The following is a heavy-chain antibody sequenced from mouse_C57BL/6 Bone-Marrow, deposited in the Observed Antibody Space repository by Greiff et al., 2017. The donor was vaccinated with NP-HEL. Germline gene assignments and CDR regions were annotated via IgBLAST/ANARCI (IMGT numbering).Heavy chain of an antibody. CDR3: ARQGEGGFAY. Sequence: EVKLVESGGGLVQPGGSLKLSCAASGFTFSDYGMAWVRQAPRKGPEWVAFISNLAYSIYYADTVTGRFTISRENAKNTLYLEMSSLRSEDTAMYYCARQGEGGFAYWGQGTLVTVSA. V-gene: IGHV5-15*01. CDR1: GFTFSDYG. CDR2: ISNLAYSI. J-gene: IGHJ3*01.